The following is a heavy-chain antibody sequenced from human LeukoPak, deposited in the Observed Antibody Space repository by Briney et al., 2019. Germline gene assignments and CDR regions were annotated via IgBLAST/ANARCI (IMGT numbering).Heavy chain of an antibody. D-gene: IGHD3-22*01. CDR1: GFTFSSYG. J-gene: IGHJ4*02. CDR3: AKDRPIGDYYDSSGYYGPDY. V-gene: IGHV3-30*18. Sequence: PGGSLRLSCAASGFTFSSYGMHWVRQAPGKGLEWVAVISYDGSNKYYADSVKGRFTISRDNSKITLYLQMNSLRAEDTAVYYCAKDRPIGDYYDSSGYYGPDYWGQGTLVTVSS. CDR2: ISYDGSNK.